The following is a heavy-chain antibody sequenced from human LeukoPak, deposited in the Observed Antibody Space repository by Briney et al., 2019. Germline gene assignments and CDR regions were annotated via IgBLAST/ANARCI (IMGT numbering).Heavy chain of an antibody. CDR1: GYTFTGYY. CDR2: INPNSGGT. J-gene: IGHJ4*02. D-gene: IGHD2-21*02. Sequence: ASVKVSCKASGYTFTGYYMHWVRQAPGQGLEWMGWINPNSGGTNYAQKFQGWVTMTRDTSISTAYMELSRLRSDDTAVYYCAREISYCGGDCYPSPTFDYWGRGTLVTVSS. V-gene: IGHV1-2*04. CDR3: AREISYCGGDCYPSPTFDY.